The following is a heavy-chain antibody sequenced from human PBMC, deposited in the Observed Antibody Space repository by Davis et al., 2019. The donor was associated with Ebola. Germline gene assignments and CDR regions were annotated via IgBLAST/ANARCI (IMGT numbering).Heavy chain of an antibody. CDR2: ISASGGNR. V-gene: IGHV3-23*01. CDR3: AKFSLSGTIYYYGMDV. CDR1: GFTFSSYG. Sequence: PGGSLRLSCAASGFTFSSYGMSWVRQTPGKGLKWVSGISASGGNRYYGDSVKGRFTISRDNSKNTLYLQMNSLRAEDTAVYYCAKFSLSGTIYYYGMDVWGQGTTVTVSS. D-gene: IGHD1-7*01. J-gene: IGHJ6*02.